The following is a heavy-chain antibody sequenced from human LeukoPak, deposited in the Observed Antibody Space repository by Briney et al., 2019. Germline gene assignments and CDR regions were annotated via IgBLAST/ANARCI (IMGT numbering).Heavy chain of an antibody. CDR1: GGTFSSYA. J-gene: IGHJ4*02. Sequence: GASVKVSCKASGGTFSSYAISWVRQAPGQGLEWMGGIIPIFGTANYAQKFQGRVTITADESTSTAYMELSSLRSEDTAVYYRARDLSSSGGFDYWVQGTLVTVSS. D-gene: IGHD6-6*01. V-gene: IGHV1-69*13. CDR3: ARDLSSSGGFDY. CDR2: IIPIFGTA.